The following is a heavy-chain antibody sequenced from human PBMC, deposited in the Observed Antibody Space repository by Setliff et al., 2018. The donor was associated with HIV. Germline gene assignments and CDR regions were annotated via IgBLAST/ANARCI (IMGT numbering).Heavy chain of an antibody. CDR3: VREGGRITMVRGVPSGGLDV. D-gene: IGHD3-10*01. CDR2: IYASGST. J-gene: IGHJ6*02. V-gene: IGHV4-61*02. Sequence: SETLSLTCTVSGGSISSGTYYWSWIRQPAEKGLEWIGRIYASGSTNYNPSLRSRVAISVDTSKNPFSLSLSAVTAADTAVYYCVREGGRITMVRGVPSGGLDVWGQGTTVTGSS. CDR1: GGSISSGTYY.